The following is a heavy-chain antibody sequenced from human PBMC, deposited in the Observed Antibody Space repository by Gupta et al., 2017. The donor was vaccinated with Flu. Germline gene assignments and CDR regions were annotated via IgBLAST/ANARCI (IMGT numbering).Heavy chain of an antibody. D-gene: IGHD2-2*03. V-gene: IGHV4-39*01. Sequence: WVRQPPGKGLEWIGTIYYSGRTYYNPSLKSRVTISGDTAKNQFSLKLTSVTAADTAVYYCXSXYCSNTXCYGELFYEGLDVWGQGTTVTVTS. J-gene: IGHJ6*02. CDR3: XSXYCSNTXCYGELFYEGLDV. CDR2: IYYSGRT.